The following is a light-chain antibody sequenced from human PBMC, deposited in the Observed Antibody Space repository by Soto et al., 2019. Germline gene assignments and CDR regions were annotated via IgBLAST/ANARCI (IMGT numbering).Light chain of an antibody. CDR3: ATWDDRLNGRVV. Sequence: QSVLTQPPSASGTPGQRVTIPCSGGTTNIGSNTVSWYQQFPGTAPKLLIYNNNQRPSGVPDRFSGSKSGTSASLAISGLQSEDEADYYCATWDDRLNGRVVFGGGTKVTVL. CDR2: NNN. V-gene: IGLV1-44*01. J-gene: IGLJ2*01. CDR1: TTNIGSNT.